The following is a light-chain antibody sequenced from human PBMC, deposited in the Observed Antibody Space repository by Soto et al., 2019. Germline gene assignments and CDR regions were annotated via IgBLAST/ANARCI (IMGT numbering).Light chain of an antibody. Sequence: QSALTQPDSVSGSPGQSITISCTGTSNDVGSYNLVSGYQQHPNKAPKLIIYETSERPSGVSNRFSGSKSGNTASLTVSGLQAEDEANYFCCSYAGNRDFWVFGGGTKLTVL. J-gene: IGLJ3*02. CDR1: SNDVGSYNL. CDR3: CSYAGNRDFWV. V-gene: IGLV2-23*01. CDR2: ETS.